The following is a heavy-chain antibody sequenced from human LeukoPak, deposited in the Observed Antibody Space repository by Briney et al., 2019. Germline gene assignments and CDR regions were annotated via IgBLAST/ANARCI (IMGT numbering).Heavy chain of an antibody. CDR3: ARGETYYYGSGSHPLDY. V-gene: IGHV1-69*13. CDR2: IIPIFGTA. Sequence: ASVKVSRKASGGTFSSYAISWVRQAPGQGLEWMGGIIPIFGTANYAQKSQGRVTITADESTSTAYMELSSLRSEDTAVYYCARGETYYYGSGSHPLDYWGQGTLVTVSS. D-gene: IGHD3-10*01. CDR1: GGTFSSYA. J-gene: IGHJ4*02.